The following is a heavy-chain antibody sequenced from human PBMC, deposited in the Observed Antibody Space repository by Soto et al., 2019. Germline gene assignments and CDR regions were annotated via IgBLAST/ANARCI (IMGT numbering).Heavy chain of an antibody. Sequence: QVQVVQSAAEVQKPGASVKVSCKASGYTFTNYGISWVRQAPGQGLEWMGWISGYNGDKKYAQKFQGRVTMATDTSTSTAYMEVRSLRSDDTAIYYCARSPSCGGDCYSGELWFDPWGQGTLVTVSS. D-gene: IGHD2-21*02. CDR3: ARSPSCGGDCYSGELWFDP. V-gene: IGHV1-18*01. CDR2: ISGYNGDK. J-gene: IGHJ5*02. CDR1: GYTFTNYG.